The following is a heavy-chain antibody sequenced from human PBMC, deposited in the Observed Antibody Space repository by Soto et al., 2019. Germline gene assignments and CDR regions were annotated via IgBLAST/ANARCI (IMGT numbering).Heavy chain of an antibody. CDR1: GGSISSSSYY. Sequence: SETLSLTCTVSGGSISSSSYYSGWIRQPPGKRLEWTGSIYYSGSTYYNPSLKSRVTISVDTSKNQFSLKLSSVTAADTAVYYCATGTGTTPWDWFDPWGQGTLVTVS. V-gene: IGHV4-39*01. CDR3: ATGTGTTPWDWFDP. D-gene: IGHD1-1*01. CDR2: IYYSGST. J-gene: IGHJ5*02.